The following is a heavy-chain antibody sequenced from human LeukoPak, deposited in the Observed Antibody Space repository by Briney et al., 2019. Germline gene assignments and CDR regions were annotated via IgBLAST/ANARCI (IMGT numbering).Heavy chain of an antibody. CDR1: GYTFTSYG. V-gene: IGHV1-2*02. D-gene: IGHD3-9*01. CDR3: ARDFDAYYDILTGYHWFDP. CDR2: INPNSGGT. Sequence: ASVKVSCKASGYTFTSYGISWVRQAPGQGLEWMGWINPNSGGTNYAQKFQGRVTMTRDTSTSTVYMELSSLRSEDTAVYYCARDFDAYYDILTGYHWFDPWGQGTLVTVSS. J-gene: IGHJ5*02.